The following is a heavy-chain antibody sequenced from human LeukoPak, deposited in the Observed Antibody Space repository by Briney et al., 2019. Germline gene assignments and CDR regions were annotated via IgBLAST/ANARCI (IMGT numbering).Heavy chain of an antibody. V-gene: IGHV4-4*07. D-gene: IGHD3-9*01. CDR2: IYTSGSA. CDR3: ARDRPSGYDILTGYYRPQYYFDY. Sequence: PSETLSLTCTVSGGSISSYHWSWIRQPAGKGLEWIGRIYTSGSANYNPSLKSRVTMSVDTSKNQFSLKLGSVTAADTAVYYCARDRPSGYDILTGYYRPQYYFDYWGQGTLVTVSS. J-gene: IGHJ4*02. CDR1: GGSISSYH.